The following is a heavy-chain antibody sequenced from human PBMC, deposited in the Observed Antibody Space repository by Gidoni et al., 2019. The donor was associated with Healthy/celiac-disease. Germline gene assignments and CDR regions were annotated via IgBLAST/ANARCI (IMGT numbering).Heavy chain of an antibody. J-gene: IGHJ4*02. V-gene: IGHV3-49*04. Sequence: VQLVDSGGGLFQPGLSLILSCPAAGFTLGGYAMSWVRQAPGKGLEWVGFIRSKAYGGTTEYAASVKGRFTISRDDSKSIAYLQMNSLKTEDTAVYYCTRGYEGIAAAGLDYWGQGTLVTVSS. CDR1: GFTLGGYA. CDR2: IRSKAYGGTT. CDR3: TRGYEGIAAAGLDY. D-gene: IGHD6-13*01.